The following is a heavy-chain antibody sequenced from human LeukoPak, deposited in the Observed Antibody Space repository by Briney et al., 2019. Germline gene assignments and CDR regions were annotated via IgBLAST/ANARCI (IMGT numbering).Heavy chain of an antibody. Sequence: AGGSLRLSCAACGFTFRSYSMNWVRQAPGKGLEWVSSISSSSSYIYYADSVKGRFTISRDNAKNSLYLQMNSLRVEDTAVYYCARGAVPAAHFDYWGQGTLVTVSS. CDR3: ARGAVPAAHFDY. V-gene: IGHV3-21*01. D-gene: IGHD2-2*01. CDR1: GFTFRSYS. J-gene: IGHJ4*02. CDR2: ISSSSSYI.